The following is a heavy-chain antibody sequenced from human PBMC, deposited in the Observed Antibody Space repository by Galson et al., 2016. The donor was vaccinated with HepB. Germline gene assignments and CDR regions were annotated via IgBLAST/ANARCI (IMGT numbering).Heavy chain of an antibody. Sequence: SVKVSCKASGYTLTTYTIHWVRQAPGQRLEWMGWINTGNGNTKYSQKLQGRVTITRDTSASTAYMELSSLRSEEPAVYYCTREETHITSNAFDIWGQGTMVTVSS. CDR2: INTGNGNT. CDR3: TREETHITSNAFDI. J-gene: IGHJ3*02. D-gene: IGHD3-16*01. CDR1: GYTLTTYT. V-gene: IGHV1-3*04.